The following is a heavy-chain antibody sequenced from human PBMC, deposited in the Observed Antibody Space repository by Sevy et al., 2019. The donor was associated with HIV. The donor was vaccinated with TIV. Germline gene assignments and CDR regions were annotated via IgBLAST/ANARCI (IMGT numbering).Heavy chain of an antibody. V-gene: IGHV1-69*13. D-gene: IGHD6-19*01. CDR2: IFPIFSAA. CDR3: GTGLAVAVDY. J-gene: IGHJ4*02. Sequence: ASVKVSCKASGGTFSSQAISWVRQAPGQGFEGMGGIFPIFSAATYAQKFQGRVRITADEATSPAYMEVSSLSSEDTALYYCGTGLAVAVDYWGQGTLVTVSS. CDR1: GGTFSSQA.